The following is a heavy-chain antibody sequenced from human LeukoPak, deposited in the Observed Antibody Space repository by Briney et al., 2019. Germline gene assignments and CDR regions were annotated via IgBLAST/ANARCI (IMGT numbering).Heavy chain of an antibody. CDR3: ARGYYGSGSFFDY. Sequence: NPSETLSLTCTVSGGSISSYYWSWIRQPPGKGLEWIGYINYSGSTKYNPSLKSRVTISVDTSKNQFSLKLSSVTAADTAVYYCARGYYGSGSFFDYWGQGTLVTVSS. J-gene: IGHJ4*02. V-gene: IGHV4-59*01. CDR1: GGSISSYY. D-gene: IGHD3-10*01. CDR2: INYSGST.